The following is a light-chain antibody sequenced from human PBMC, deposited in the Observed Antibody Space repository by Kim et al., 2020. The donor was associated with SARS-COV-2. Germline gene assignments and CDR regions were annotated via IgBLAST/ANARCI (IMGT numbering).Light chain of an antibody. J-gene: IGLJ3*02. CDR1: KLGDKY. CDR3: QAWDSSSWV. V-gene: IGLV3-1*01. Sequence: SYELTQPPSVSVSPGQTASITCSGDKLGDKYACWYQQKPGQSPVLVIYQDSKRPSGIPERFSGSNSGNTATLTISGTQAMAEADYYCQAWDSSSWV. CDR2: QDS.